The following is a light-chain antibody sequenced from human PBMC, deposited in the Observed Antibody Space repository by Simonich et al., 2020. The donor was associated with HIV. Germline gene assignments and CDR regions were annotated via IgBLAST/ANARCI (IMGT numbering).Light chain of an antibody. CDR3: QSADSSGSVV. V-gene: IGLV3-25*03. CDR1: TLPKQY. Sequence: SSELTQPPSVSVSPGQTARITCSGDTLPKQYAYWYQQKPGQAPILVIFKDNGRPSGIPERFSGSSSGTTVTLTISGVQAEDEADYYCQSADSSGSVVFGGGTKLTVL. J-gene: IGLJ2*01. CDR2: KDN.